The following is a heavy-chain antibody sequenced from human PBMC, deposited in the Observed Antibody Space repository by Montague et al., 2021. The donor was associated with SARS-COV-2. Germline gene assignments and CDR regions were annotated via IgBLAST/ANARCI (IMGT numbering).Heavy chain of an antibody. J-gene: IGHJ4*02. CDR2: MYYSGST. V-gene: IGHV4-31*03. CDR1: GGSISSGGYD. Sequence: TVSLTCTVGGGSISSGGYDWSWIRQHPGKGLEWIGYMYYSGSTYYNPSVKSRVTISVDTSKNQFSLKLSSVTAADTAVYYCARAPATIFGVVKQIDYWGQGTLVTFSS. CDR3: ARAPATIFGVVKQIDY. D-gene: IGHD3-3*01.